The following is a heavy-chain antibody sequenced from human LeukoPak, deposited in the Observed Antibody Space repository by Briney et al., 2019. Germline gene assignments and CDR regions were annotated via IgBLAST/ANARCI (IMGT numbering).Heavy chain of an antibody. CDR2: ISGSDDGT. Sequence: GGSLRLSCAASGFTFSTYAMSWVRQIPGKGLEWVSAISGSDDGTYYADSVKGRFTISRDNSKNTLYLQMNSLRAEDTAVYYCARDIEYCGGDCYSGASDAFDIWGQGTMVTVSS. J-gene: IGHJ3*02. CDR1: GFTFSTYA. D-gene: IGHD2-21*02. V-gene: IGHV3-23*01. CDR3: ARDIEYCGGDCYSGASDAFDI.